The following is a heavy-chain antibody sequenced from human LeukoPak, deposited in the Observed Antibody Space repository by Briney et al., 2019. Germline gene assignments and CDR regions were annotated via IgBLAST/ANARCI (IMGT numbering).Heavy chain of an antibody. J-gene: IGHJ4*02. D-gene: IGHD3-22*01. CDR3: ASHNYYDSSGYS. CDR1: GASISSDY. Sequence: SETLSLTCTVSGASISSDYWNWIRQPPGKGLEWIGYIHYTGTTNYNPSLKSRVTISVDTSKNQFSLKLSSVTAADTAVYYCASHNYYDSSGYSWGQGTLVTVSS. CDR2: IHYTGTT. V-gene: IGHV4-59*08.